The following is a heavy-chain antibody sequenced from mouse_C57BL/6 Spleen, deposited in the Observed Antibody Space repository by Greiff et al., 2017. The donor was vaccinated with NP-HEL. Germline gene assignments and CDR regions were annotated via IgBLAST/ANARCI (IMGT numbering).Heavy chain of an antibody. D-gene: IGHD2-1*01. V-gene: IGHV5-17*01. CDR1: GFTFSDYG. CDR3: ASYYGNPAWFAY. CDR2: ISSGSSTI. Sequence: EVKVVESGGGLVKPGGSLKLSCAASGFTFSDYGMHWVRQAPEKGLEWVAYISSGSSTIYYADTVKGRFTISRDNAKNTLFLQMTSLRSEDTAMYYCASYYGNPAWFAYWGQGTLVTVSA. J-gene: IGHJ3*01.